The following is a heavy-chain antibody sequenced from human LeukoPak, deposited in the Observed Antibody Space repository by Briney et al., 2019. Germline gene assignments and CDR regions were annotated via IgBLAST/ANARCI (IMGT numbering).Heavy chain of an antibody. V-gene: IGHV3-20*04. D-gene: IGHD3-10*01. CDR3: ARGRGYGGWDFNY. Sequence: PGGSLRLSCAASGFTFDDYGMSWGRHVPGKGLEWVSGINWIGGSTGYADSVKGRFTISRDNAKNSLYLQMNSLRVEDTALYYCARGRGYGGWDFNYWGQGTLVTVSS. CDR1: GFTFDDYG. J-gene: IGHJ4*02. CDR2: INWIGGST.